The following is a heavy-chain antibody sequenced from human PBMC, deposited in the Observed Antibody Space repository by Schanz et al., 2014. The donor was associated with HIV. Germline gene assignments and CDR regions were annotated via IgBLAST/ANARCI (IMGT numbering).Heavy chain of an antibody. D-gene: IGHD2-21*01. CDR2: IIPVFGTT. CDR1: GGTFSSYA. V-gene: IGHV1-69*01. J-gene: IGHJ3*01. Sequence: QVKLVQSGAEVKRPGSSVKVSCKASGGTFSSYAFSWVRQAPGQGLEWMGGIIPVFGTTDYAQKFQGTVTITADESTITAYMELSSLRSEDTAVYYCARGGYYRGVGDYYVTTFDYWGRGTKVTVSS. CDR3: ARGGYYRGVGDYYVTTFDY.